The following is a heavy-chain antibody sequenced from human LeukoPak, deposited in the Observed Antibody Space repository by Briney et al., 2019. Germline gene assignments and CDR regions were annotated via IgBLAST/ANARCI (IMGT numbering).Heavy chain of an antibody. CDR3: ARTGGYDYHIDH. Sequence: KTSETLSLTCSVSGVSISSYYWSWVRQTAGKGLGWIGRIYISGTTNYNPSINSRVTMSIDTCKNQFSLKLTSVTAADTGVYYCARTGGYDYHIDHWGQGTQVTVSS. V-gene: IGHV4-4*07. CDR2: IYISGTT. D-gene: IGHD5-12*01. J-gene: IGHJ4*02. CDR1: GVSISSYY.